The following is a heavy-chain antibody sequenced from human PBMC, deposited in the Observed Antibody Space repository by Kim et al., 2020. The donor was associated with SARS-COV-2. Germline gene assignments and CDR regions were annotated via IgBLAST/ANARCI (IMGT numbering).Heavy chain of an antibody. Sequence: SQEFQDRVSISRDTSASTAYMELSSLRSEDTAVYYCARDVDRNGGSWFDPWGQGTLVTVSS. CDR3: ARDVDRNGGSWFDP. D-gene: IGHD3-16*01. V-gene: IGHV1-3*01. J-gene: IGHJ5*02.